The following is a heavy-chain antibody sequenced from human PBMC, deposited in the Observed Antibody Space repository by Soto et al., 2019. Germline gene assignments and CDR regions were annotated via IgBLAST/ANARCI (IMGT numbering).Heavy chain of an antibody. CDR2: ISAYNGNT. CDR1: GYTFTTYG. V-gene: IGHV1-18*04. CDR3: ARDLPYSVGSEPTGDY. J-gene: IGHJ4*02. D-gene: IGHD1-26*01. Sequence: ASVKVSCKASGYTFTTYGISWVRQAPGQGLEWMGWISAYNGNTNYAQKLQGRVTMITDTSTSTAYMDLRSLRSDDTAVYYCARDLPYSVGSEPTGDYWGQGTLVTVSS.